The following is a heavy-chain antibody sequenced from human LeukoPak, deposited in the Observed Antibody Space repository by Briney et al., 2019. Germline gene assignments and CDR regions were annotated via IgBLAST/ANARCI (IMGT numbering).Heavy chain of an antibody. V-gene: IGHV3-23*01. CDR3: AKGRVVGSSPAVAEYFQH. D-gene: IGHD1-26*01. J-gene: IGHJ1*01. Sequence: PGGSLRLSCAASGFPFSSYAMSWVRQAPGKGLEWVSSIRPTTSKSKIYYAASVRGRFTLSRDNSKNTLYLQMNSLRAEDTAVYYCAKGRVVGSSPAVAEYFQHWGQGTLVTVSS. CDR2: IRPTTSKSKI. CDR1: GFPFSSYA.